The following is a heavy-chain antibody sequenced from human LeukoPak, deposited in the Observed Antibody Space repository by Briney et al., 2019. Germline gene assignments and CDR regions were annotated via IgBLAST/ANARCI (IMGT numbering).Heavy chain of an antibody. CDR1: GFTVSSNC. V-gene: IGHV3-53*01. CDR2: IYSGGST. J-gene: IGHJ4*02. Sequence: GGSLRLSCAASGFTVSSNCMSWVRQAPGKGLEWVSVIYSGGSTYYADSVKGRFTISRDNSKNTLYLQTNSLRAEDTAVYYCARSDVDTAILGYWGQGTLVTVSS. D-gene: IGHD5-18*01. CDR3: ARSDVDTAILGY.